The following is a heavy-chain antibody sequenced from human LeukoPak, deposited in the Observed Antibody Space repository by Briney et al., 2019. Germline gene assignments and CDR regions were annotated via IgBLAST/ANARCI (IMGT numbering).Heavy chain of an antibody. CDR2: IYYSGST. CDR3: ARWITMVRGVTNDAFDT. D-gene: IGHD3-10*01. CDR1: GGSISSYY. V-gene: IGHV4-59*08. Sequence: SETLCLTCTVSGGSISSYYWSWIRQPPGKGLEWIGYIYYSGSTNYNPSLKSRVTISVDTSKNQFSLKLSSVTAADTAVYYCARWITMVRGVTNDAFDTWGQGTMVTVSS. J-gene: IGHJ3*02.